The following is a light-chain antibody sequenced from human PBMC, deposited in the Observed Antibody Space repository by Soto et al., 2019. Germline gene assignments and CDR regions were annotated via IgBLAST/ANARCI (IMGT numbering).Light chain of an antibody. Sequence: DIQMTQSPSTLSASVGDRVTITCRASQSINSWLAWYQQKPGKAPNLLIYKASSLQSGVPSRFSGSGSGREFTLTISSLQPDDFATYYCQQYNSYSWTFGRGTKVEIK. CDR2: KAS. J-gene: IGKJ1*01. CDR3: QQYNSYSWT. V-gene: IGKV1-5*03. CDR1: QSINSW.